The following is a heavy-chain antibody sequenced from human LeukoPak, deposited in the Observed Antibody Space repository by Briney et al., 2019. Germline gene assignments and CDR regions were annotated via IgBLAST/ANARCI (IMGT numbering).Heavy chain of an antibody. J-gene: IGHJ5*02. V-gene: IGHV4-39*07. CDR3: ARNCTADNDVSRRDKWFDP. CDR1: GDSISSHSHY. D-gene: IGHD2-8*02. Sequence: PSDTLSLTCTVSGDSISSHSHYWAWVRQPPGKGLEWIGSIYYSGSTHYNPSLKSRVTISVDSSKNQYSLNLKSVTAAHTALYSCARNCTADNDVSRRDKWFDPWGHATLVIVSS. CDR2: IYYSGST.